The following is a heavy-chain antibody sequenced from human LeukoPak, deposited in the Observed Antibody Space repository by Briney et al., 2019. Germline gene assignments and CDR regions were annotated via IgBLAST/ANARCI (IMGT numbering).Heavy chain of an antibody. J-gene: IGHJ3*02. CDR3: ASSLKYSSDAFDI. CDR1: LSSSTSYW. V-gene: IGHV5-51*07. CDR2: IYLGDSDT. Sequence: GAPLLFCSKGSLSSSTSYWICVGHPMPGKVLEWMGIIYLGDSDTRYSPSFQGQVTISADKSITTAHLQWRSLTASDTVMYYCASSLKYSSDAFDIWGQGTMVTVSS. D-gene: IGHD5-18*01.